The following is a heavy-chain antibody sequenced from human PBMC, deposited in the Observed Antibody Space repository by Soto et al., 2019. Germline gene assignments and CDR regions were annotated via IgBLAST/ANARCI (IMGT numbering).Heavy chain of an antibody. CDR3: ARVPVVVPAAIDY. V-gene: IGHV1-69*13. J-gene: IGHJ4*02. Sequence: SVKVSCKASGGTFSSYGISWVRQAPGQGLEWMGGIIPIFGTANYAQKFQGRVTITADESTSTAYMELSSLRSDDTAVYYCARVPVVVPAAIDYWGQGTLDTVSS. CDR2: IIPIFGTA. D-gene: IGHD2-2*01. CDR1: GGTFSSYG.